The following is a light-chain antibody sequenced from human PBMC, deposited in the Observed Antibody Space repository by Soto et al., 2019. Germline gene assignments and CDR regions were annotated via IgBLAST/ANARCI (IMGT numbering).Light chain of an antibody. Sequence: EVVMTQSPATLSVSPGQRVTLSCRASQSVSRNLAWYQQKPGQAPRLLIYGASTRATGIPARFRGSGSGTEFTLTISSLQSEDFAVYYCQQYDNWVWTLGLGTKVEIK. V-gene: IGKV3-15*01. CDR3: QQYDNWVWT. CDR2: GAS. CDR1: QSVSRN. J-gene: IGKJ1*01.